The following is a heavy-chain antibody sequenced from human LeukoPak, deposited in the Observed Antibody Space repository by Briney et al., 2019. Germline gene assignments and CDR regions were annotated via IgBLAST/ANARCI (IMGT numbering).Heavy chain of an antibody. Sequence: PSETLSLTCAVSGGSISSGGYSWSWIRQPPGKGLEWIGYIYHSGSTYYNPSLKSRVTISVDRSKNQFSLKLTSVTAADTAVYYCAREGTQRISMVRGSYSGWFDPWGQGTLVTVSS. CDR2: IYHSGST. V-gene: IGHV4-30-2*01. J-gene: IGHJ5*02. CDR3: AREGTQRISMVRGSYSGWFDP. D-gene: IGHD3-10*01. CDR1: GGSISSGGYS.